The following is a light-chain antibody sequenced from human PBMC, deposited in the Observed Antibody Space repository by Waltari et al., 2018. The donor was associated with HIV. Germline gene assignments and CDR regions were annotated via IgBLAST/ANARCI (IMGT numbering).Light chain of an antibody. J-gene: IGLJ2*01. V-gene: IGLV3-19*01. CDR2: GKN. CDR1: SLRSYY. Sequence: SSELTQDPAVSVALGQTVRITCQGNSLRSYYESWYQQKPGQAPVLVIYGKNNRPSWIPDRFSGSSSGNTASLTITGTQAEDEADYYCNSRDSSDTHVVFGGGTKLTVL. CDR3: NSRDSSDTHVV.